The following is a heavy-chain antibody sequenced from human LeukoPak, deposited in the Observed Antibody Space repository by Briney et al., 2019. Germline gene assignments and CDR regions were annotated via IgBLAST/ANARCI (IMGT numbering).Heavy chain of an antibody. CDR1: GGSISSYY. CDR2: IYYSGST. J-gene: IGHJ3*02. V-gene: IGHV4-59*01. CDR3: ARRNQVYYDAFDI. Sequence: PLETLSLTCTVSGGSISSYYWSWIRQPPGKGLEWIGYIYYSGSTNYNPSLKSRVTISVDTSKNQFSLKLSSVTAADTAVYYCARRNQVYYDAFDIWGQGTMVTVSS. D-gene: IGHD3-10*01.